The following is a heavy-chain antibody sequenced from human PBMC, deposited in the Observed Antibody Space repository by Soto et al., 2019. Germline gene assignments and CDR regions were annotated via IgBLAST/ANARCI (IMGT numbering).Heavy chain of an antibody. D-gene: IGHD3-10*01. CDR2: MYYSGSS. Sequence: QLQLQESGPGLVKPSETLSLTCSVSGGSISSRTFWWAWIRQPPGKGLEWIGDMYYSGSSYSSPALKSRGTLPVDTAKNPLPMKLSSVTAAATAEYYCARHPRDDDNSGGSGICVSWGQGTLVTVSS. CDR3: ARHPRDDDNSGGSGICVS. J-gene: IGHJ5*02. CDR1: GGSISSRTFW. V-gene: IGHV4-39*01.